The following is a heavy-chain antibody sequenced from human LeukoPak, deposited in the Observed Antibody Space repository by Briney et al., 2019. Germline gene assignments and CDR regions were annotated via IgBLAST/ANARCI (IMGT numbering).Heavy chain of an antibody. CDR1: GGSISSYY. D-gene: IGHD6-13*01. CDR3: ASIAAAGSMSLGY. V-gene: IGHV4-59*01. J-gene: IGHJ4*02. Sequence: ETSETLSLTCTVSGGSISSYYWSWIQQPPGKGLEWIGYIYYSGSTNYNPSLKSRVTISVDTSKNQFSLKLSSVTAADTAVYYCASIAAAGSMSLGYWGQGTLVTVSS. CDR2: IYYSGST.